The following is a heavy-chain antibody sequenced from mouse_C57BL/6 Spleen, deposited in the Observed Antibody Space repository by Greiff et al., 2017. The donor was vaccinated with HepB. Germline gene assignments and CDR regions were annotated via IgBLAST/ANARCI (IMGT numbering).Heavy chain of an antibody. CDR3: ARAGWLLPYFDY. D-gene: IGHD2-3*01. CDR2: IYPGSGNT. J-gene: IGHJ2*01. Sequence: QVQLQQPGAELVKPGASVKMSCKASGYTFTSYWINWVKQRPGQGLEWIGDIYPGSGNTNYNEKFKSKATLTVDTSSSTAYMQLSSLTSEDSAVYYCARAGWLLPYFDYWGQGTTLTVSS. V-gene: IGHV1-55*01. CDR1: GYTFTSYW.